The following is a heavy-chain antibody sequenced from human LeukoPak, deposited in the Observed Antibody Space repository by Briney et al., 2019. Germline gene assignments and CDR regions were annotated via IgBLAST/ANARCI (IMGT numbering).Heavy chain of an antibody. V-gene: IGHV4-38-2*02. CDR1: GYSISSGYY. CDR3: ARGGPRDYDFWSGYSTFDY. D-gene: IGHD3-3*01. CDR2: IYHSGST. J-gene: IGHJ4*02. Sequence: SETLSLTCTVSGYSISSGYYWGWIRQPPGKGLEWIGSIYHSGSTYYNPSLKSRVTISVDTSKNQFSLKLSSVTAADTAVYYCARGGPRDYDFWSGYSTFDYWGQGTLVTVSS.